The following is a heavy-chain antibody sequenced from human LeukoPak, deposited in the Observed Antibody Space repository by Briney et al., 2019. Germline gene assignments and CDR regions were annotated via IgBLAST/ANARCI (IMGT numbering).Heavy chain of an antibody. CDR1: GFTFSSYA. D-gene: IGHD3-16*02. V-gene: IGHV3-30-3*01. Sequence: PGGSLRLSCAASGFTFSSYAMHWVRQAPGKGLEWVAVFSYDGSNKYYADSVKGRFTISRDNSQNTLYLQMNSLRAEDTAVYYCARGSVNRMITFGGVIYYFDYWGQGTLVTVSS. CDR3: ARGSVNRMITFGGVIYYFDY. CDR2: FSYDGSNK. J-gene: IGHJ4*02.